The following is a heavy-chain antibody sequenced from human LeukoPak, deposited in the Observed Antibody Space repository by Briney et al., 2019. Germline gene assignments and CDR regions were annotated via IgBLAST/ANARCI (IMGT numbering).Heavy chain of an antibody. V-gene: IGHV3-23*01. J-gene: IGHJ4*02. CDR1: GFTFSSYA. D-gene: IGHD5-24*01. CDR3: AKMGKRWLQQYYFDY. Sequence: GGSLRLSCAASGFTFSSYAMSWVRQAPGKGLEWVSAISGSGGSTYYADSVKGRFTISRDNSKNTLYLQMNSLRAEDTAVYYCAKMGKRWLQQYYFDYWGQGTLVTVSS. CDR2: ISGSGGST.